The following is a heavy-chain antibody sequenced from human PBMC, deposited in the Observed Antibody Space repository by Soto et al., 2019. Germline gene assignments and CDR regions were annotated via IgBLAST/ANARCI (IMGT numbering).Heavy chain of an antibody. CDR1: GGSISSYY. D-gene: IGHD3-10*01. J-gene: IGHJ4*02. Sequence: SETLSLTCTVSGGSISSYYWSWIRQPPGKGLEWIGYIYYSGSTNYNPSLKSRVTISVDTSKNQFPLKLSSVTAADTAVYYCARDSLTGGVDYWGQGTLVTVSS. CDR2: IYYSGST. CDR3: ARDSLTGGVDY. V-gene: IGHV4-59*01.